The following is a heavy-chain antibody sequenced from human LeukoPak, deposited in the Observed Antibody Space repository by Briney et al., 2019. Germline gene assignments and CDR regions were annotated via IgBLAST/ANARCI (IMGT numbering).Heavy chain of an antibody. J-gene: IGHJ4*02. V-gene: IGHV4-31*02. D-gene: IGHD3-10*01. CDR3: ARAHYFGSGSYFDY. CDR2: IYYSGIA. CDR1: GGSINSGGYY. Sequence: SETLSLTCSVSGGSINSGGYYWSWIRQHPGKGLELIGNIYYSGIADYNPSLRSRVTISVDTSNNQFSLNLNSVTAADTAVYFCARAHYFGSGSYFDYWGQGTLVAVSS.